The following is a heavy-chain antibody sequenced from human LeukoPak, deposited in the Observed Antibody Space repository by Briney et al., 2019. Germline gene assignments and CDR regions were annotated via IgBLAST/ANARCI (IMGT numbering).Heavy chain of an antibody. J-gene: IGHJ4*02. CDR3: ATSPSTGV. CDR2: IYSGGNT. D-gene: IGHD1-14*01. V-gene: IGHV3-NL1*01. CDR1: GFIFSDYG. Sequence: GGSLRLSCAASGFIFSDYGMHWVRQAPGKGLEWVSVIYSGGNTYYADSVKGRFTISRDNSKNSLYLQMNSLRAEDTAVYYCATSPSTGVWGQGTLVTVSS.